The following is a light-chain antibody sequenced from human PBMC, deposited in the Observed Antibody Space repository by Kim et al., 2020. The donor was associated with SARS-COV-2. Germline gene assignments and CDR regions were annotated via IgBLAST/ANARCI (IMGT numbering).Light chain of an antibody. Sequence: LSPGERATLSCRASQGVGNSLVWYQHRPGQAPRLLMYDVSNRAAGIPARFSGSGSGTDFTLTITSLDPEDFAVYYCQQRRDWPAYTFGQGTKLEI. CDR3: QQRRDWPAYT. CDR2: DVS. J-gene: IGKJ2*01. V-gene: IGKV3-11*01. CDR1: QGVGNS.